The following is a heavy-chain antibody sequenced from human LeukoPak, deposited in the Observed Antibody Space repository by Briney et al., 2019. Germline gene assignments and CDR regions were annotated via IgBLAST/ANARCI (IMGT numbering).Heavy chain of an antibody. D-gene: IGHD6-19*01. V-gene: IGHV3-30*04. CDR1: GFTFSTYS. Sequence: GRFLRLSCAASGFTFSTYSMHWVRQAPGKGLEWVAVVSYDGGTKHYADSVKGRFTISRDNSKNTMYVQMNSLRAEDTAVYYCARDPIAVAGTRFFDHWGQGTLVSVSS. J-gene: IGHJ4*02. CDR3: ARDPIAVAGTRFFDH. CDR2: VSYDGGTK.